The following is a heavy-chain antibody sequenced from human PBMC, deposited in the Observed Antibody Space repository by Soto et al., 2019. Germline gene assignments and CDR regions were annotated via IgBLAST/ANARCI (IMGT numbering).Heavy chain of an antibody. V-gene: IGHV3-33*01. CDR1: GFTFSSYG. Sequence: VQLVESGGGVVQPGRSLRLSCAASGFTFSSYGMHWVRQAPGKGLEWVAVIWYDGSNKYYADSVKGRFTISRDNSKNTLYLQMNSLRAEDTAVYYCARDNDFWSGYYLPDYWGQGTLVTVSS. CDR2: IWYDGSNK. J-gene: IGHJ4*02. D-gene: IGHD3-3*01. CDR3: ARDNDFWSGYYLPDY.